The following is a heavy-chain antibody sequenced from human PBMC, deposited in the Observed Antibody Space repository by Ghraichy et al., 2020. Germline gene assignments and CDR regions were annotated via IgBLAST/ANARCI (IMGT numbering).Heavy chain of an antibody. CDR2: IGSSGAYI. V-gene: IGHV3-21*01. D-gene: IGHD2-15*01. CDR1: GFTFRIYG. Sequence: GGSLRLSCAASGFTFRIYGMHWVRQAPGKGLEWVSSIGSSGAYIYYADSMKGRFTISRDNAKDSLYLQMSSLRADDTAVYYCARPVQFCSGTNCYSRYFDYWGQGTLVTVSS. J-gene: IGHJ4*02. CDR3: ARPVQFCSGTNCYSRYFDY.